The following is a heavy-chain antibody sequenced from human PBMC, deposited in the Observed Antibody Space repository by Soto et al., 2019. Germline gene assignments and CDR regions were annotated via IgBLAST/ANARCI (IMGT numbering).Heavy chain of an antibody. CDR3: AGAPAGDYYYYYKMDV. J-gene: IGHJ6*02. D-gene: IGHD6-13*01. CDR2: VIPVFGTS. CDR1: GDIFTRHS. V-gene: IGHV1-69*06. Sequence: QVQLLQSGAEVKKPGSSVRGSCKASGDIFTRHSFSWVRQAPGQGLECMGWVIPVFGTSNYGQKFQGRVTIAADKSTCTAFMEISGLRSDDKADYYCAGAPAGDYYYYYKMDVWGQGTAVTDS.